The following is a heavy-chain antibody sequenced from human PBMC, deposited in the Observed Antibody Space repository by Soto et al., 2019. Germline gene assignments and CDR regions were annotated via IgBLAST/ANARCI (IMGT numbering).Heavy chain of an antibody. V-gene: IGHV4-61*01. CDR2: IYYSGTT. CDR1: GGSVSDKTYY. J-gene: IGHJ4*02. Sequence: SETLSLTCSVSGGSVSDKTYYWSWIRQPPGKELEWIGYIYYSGTTNYNPSLKSRVTISVDTSKNQFSLRLSSVTAADTALYYCARTTAVPNTLRSRYYFDYWGQGTLVTVSS. CDR3: ARTTAVPNTLRSRYYFDY. D-gene: IGHD4-17*01.